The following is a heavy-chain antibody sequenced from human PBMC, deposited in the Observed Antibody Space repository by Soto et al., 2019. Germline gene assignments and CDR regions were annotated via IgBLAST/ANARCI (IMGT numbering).Heavy chain of an antibody. CDR1: GYTFTSSD. Sequence: QVQLVQSGAEVKKPGASVKVSCKASGYTFTSSDINWVRQATGQGLEWLGWMNPNSGNTGYAQKFQGRITLPRSTSINTAYLELSSLSSDDSAVYYCARVASPWGQGTLVTVSS. J-gene: IGHJ5*02. V-gene: IGHV1-8*01. CDR2: MNPNSGNT. CDR3: ARVASP.